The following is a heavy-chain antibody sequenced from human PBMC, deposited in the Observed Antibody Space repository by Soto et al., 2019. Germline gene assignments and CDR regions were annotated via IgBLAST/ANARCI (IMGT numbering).Heavy chain of an antibody. V-gene: IGHV4-4*02. J-gene: IGHJ4*02. CDR1: GGSISSSNW. CDR3: AREVGASSIFGY. D-gene: IGHD1-26*01. Sequence: PSETLSLTCAVSGGSISSSNWWSWVRQPPGKGMEWIGKIFHSGNTNYNPSLKSRVTISVDTSKNQFSLMLTSVTAADTAVYYCAREVGASSIFGYWGQGTLVTVSS. CDR2: IFHSGNT.